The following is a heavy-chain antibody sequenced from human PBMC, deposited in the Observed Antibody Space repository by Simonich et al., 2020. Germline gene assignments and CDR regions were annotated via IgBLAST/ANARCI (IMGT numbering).Heavy chain of an antibody. CDR3: ARWIAVAGTGAYGMDV. CDR1: GFTFSSYS. V-gene: IGHV3-21*01. D-gene: IGHD6-19*01. Sequence: EVQLVESGGGLVKPGGSLRLSCAASGFTFSSYSMNWVRQAPGKGLEWVSSISSSSSYIYYADSVEGRFTISRDNAENSLYLQMNSLRAEDTAVYYCARWIAVAGTGAYGMDVWGQGTTVTVSS. CDR2: ISSSSSYI. J-gene: IGHJ6*02.